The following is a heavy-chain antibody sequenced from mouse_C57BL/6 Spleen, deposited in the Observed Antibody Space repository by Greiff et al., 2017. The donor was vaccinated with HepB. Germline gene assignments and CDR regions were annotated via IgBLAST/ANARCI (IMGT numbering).Heavy chain of an antibody. CDR1: GYTFTSYW. D-gene: IGHD3-2*02. V-gene: IGHV1-69*01. CDR3: AREGDSSGYFDY. J-gene: IGHJ2*01. CDR2: IDPSDSYT. Sequence: QVHVKQPGAELVMPGASVKLSCKASGYTFTSYWMHWVKQRPGQGLEWIGEIDPSDSYTNYNQKFKGKSTLTVDKSSSTAYMQLSSLTSEDSAVYYCAREGDSSGYFDYWGQGTTLTVSS.